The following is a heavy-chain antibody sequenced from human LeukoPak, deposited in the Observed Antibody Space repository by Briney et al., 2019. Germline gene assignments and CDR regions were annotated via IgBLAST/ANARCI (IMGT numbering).Heavy chain of an antibody. J-gene: IGHJ4*02. CDR2: ISYDGSNK. D-gene: IGHD2-21*02. Sequence: GGSLRLSCAASGFTFSSYGMHWVRQAPGKGLEGVAVISYDGSNKYYADSVKGRFTISRDNAKNSLYLQMNSLRAEDTAVYYCARGRGDLPFDYWGQETLVTVSS. CDR1: GFTFSSYG. CDR3: ARGRGDLPFDY. V-gene: IGHV3-30*03.